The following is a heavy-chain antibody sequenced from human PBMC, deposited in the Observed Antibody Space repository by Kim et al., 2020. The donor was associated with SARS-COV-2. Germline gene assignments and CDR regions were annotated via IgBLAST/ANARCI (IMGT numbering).Heavy chain of an antibody. V-gene: IGHV3-53*04. CDR2: IYSGGST. CDR3: ASDSGDYDDYGVDY. J-gene: IGHJ4*02. D-gene: IGHD4-17*01. Sequence: GGSLRLSCAASGFTVSSNYMSWVRQAPGKGLEWVSVIYSGGSTYYADSVKGRFTISRHNSKNTLYLQMNSLRAEDTAVYYCASDSGDYDDYGVDYWGPGTLVTVSS. CDR1: GFTVSSNY.